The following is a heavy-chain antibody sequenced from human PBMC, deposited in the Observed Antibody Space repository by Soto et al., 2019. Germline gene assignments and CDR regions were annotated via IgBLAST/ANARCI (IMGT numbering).Heavy chain of an antibody. CDR2: LQSTGTT. CDR1: GHSISSSSYY. V-gene: IGHV4-39*01. D-gene: IGHD2-2*01. Sequence: QLRLQESGPGLVKPSETLFLTCSVSGHSISSSSYYWGWFRQSPAKGLEWIGRLQSTGTTYYNPSLKSRVTTFVDTSRNQFALRADSVTSADTAVYYSGRHDWSRFYGMDVWRQGTTVTVSS. CDR3: GRHDWSRFYGMDV. J-gene: IGHJ6*02.